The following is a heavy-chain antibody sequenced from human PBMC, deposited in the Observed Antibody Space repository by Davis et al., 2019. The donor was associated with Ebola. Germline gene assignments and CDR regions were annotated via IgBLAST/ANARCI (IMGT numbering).Heavy chain of an antibody. D-gene: IGHD2-21*01. J-gene: IGHJ4*02. CDR1: GASICSNGYY. V-gene: IGHV4-39*01. CDR3: ARHGGYGGGIY. Sequence: PGGSLRLSCSVSGASICSNGYYWDWVRQPPGKGLEYIGYIYYTGSTYYNPSLKSRVTISIDTSKNQFSLKVTSVSTTDTAVYYCARHGGYGGGIYWGQGALVTVSS. CDR2: IYYTGST.